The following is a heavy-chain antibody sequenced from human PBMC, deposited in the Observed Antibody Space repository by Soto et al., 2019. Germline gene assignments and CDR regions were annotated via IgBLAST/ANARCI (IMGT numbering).Heavy chain of an antibody. V-gene: IGHV4-59*01. D-gene: IGHD2-2*01. CDR1: GGSISSYY. J-gene: IGHJ4*02. CDR2: IYYSGST. Sequence: SETLSLTCTVPGGSISSYYWSWIRQPPGKGLEWIGYIYYSGSTNYNPSLRSRVTISVDTSKNQFSLKLSSVTAADTAVYYCARGCGRRTSCRYWGPGTLVTVFS. CDR3: ARGCGRRTSCRY.